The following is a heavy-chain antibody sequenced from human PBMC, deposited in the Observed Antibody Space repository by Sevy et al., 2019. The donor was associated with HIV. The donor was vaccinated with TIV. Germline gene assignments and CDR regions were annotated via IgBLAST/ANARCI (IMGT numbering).Heavy chain of an antibody. CDR1: GDSISSYF. D-gene: IGHD2-21*01. V-gene: IGHV4-59*01. J-gene: IGHJ4*02. Sequence: SETLSLTCNVSGDSISSYFWSWFRQPPGKGLEWIGYLYYSGSIEYNPSLRSRVTISVETSKKHFSMKLRSVTAADTAMYYCARDSAVVPRALVYWGQGTLVTVSS. CDR3: ARDSAVVPRALVY. CDR2: LYYSGSI.